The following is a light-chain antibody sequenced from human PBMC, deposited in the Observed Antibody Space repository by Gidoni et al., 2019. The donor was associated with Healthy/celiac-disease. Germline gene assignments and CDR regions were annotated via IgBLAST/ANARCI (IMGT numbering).Light chain of an antibody. Sequence: QSVLTHAPSVTAAPRQKVTISCAGSSSNIGNNYVSWYPNLTGTAPKLLIYDNNKRHSGSPDRFSGFKSGTSATLGITGLQTGDEVDYYCGTWDSSLSDGGVFGGGTKLTVL. CDR1: SSNIGNNY. CDR3: GTWDSSLSDGGV. CDR2: DNN. V-gene: IGLV1-51*01. J-gene: IGLJ3*02.